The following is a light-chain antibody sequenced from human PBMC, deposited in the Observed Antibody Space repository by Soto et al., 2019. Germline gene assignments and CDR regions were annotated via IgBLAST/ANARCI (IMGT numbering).Light chain of an antibody. V-gene: IGLV1-44*01. CDR1: TSNIGTNT. CDR2: SNN. J-gene: IGLJ2*01. CDR3: AAWDDSLSGSWI. Sequence: QSVLTQSPSASGTPGQRVSISCSGSTSNIGTNTVSWYQHVPGTAPKLLIFSNNQRPSGVPDRFAGSKSGTSASLAISGLRSEDEADYYCAAWDDSLSGSWIFGGGTKLTVL.